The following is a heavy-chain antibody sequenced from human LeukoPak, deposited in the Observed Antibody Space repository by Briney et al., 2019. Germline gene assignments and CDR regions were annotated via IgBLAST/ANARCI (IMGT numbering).Heavy chain of an antibody. CDR2: IYHSGST. Sequence: SETLSLTCAVSGCSISSGGYSWSWIRQPPGKGLEWIGYIYHSGSTYYNPSLKSRVTISVDRSKNQFSLKLSSVTAADTAVYYCARATEDYYDSSAPYFDYWGQGTLVTVSS. CDR1: GCSISSGGYS. D-gene: IGHD3-22*01. J-gene: IGHJ4*02. V-gene: IGHV4-30-2*01. CDR3: ARATEDYYDSSAPYFDY.